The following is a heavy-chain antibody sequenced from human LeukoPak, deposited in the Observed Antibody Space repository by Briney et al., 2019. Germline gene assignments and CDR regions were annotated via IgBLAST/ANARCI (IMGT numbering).Heavy chain of an antibody. V-gene: IGHV1-69*04. CDR1: GGTFSSYA. D-gene: IGHD3-22*01. CDR3: ARANSEYYYDSSGYYYFDY. J-gene: IGHJ4*02. Sequence: EASVKVSCKASGGTFSSYAISWVRQAPGQGLKWMGRIIPILGIANYAQKFQGRVTITADRSTSTAYMELSSLRSEDTAVYYCARANSEYYYDSSGYYYFDYWGQGTLVTVSS. CDR2: IIPILGIA.